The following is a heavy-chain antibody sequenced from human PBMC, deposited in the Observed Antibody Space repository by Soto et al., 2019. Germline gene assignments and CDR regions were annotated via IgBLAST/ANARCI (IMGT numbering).Heavy chain of an antibody. V-gene: IGHV1-2*04. CDR2: INPNSGGT. D-gene: IGHD6-13*01. J-gene: IGHJ6*02. Sequence: ASVKVSCKASGYTFTGYYMHWVRQAPGQGLEWMGWINPNSGGTNYAQKFQGWVTMTRDTSISTAYMELSRLRSDDTAVYYCARSGAAAGRISYGMDVWGQGTTVTVSS. CDR1: GYTFTGYY. CDR3: ARSGAAAGRISYGMDV.